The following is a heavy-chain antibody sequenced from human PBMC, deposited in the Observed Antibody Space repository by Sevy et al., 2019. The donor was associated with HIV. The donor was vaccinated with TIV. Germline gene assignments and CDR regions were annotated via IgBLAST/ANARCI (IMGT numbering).Heavy chain of an antibody. V-gene: IGHV3-23*01. CDR3: AKEETTGYI. J-gene: IGHJ4*02. CDR2: ISASGGST. CDR1: GFTFSSYV. D-gene: IGHD3-9*01. Sequence: GGSLRLSCTASGFTFSSYVISWVRQAPGKGLEWVSTISASGGSTYYADSVKGRFPISRDNSKKNVYLDMNSLRAEDTAIFYCAKEETTGYIWGQGTLVTVSS.